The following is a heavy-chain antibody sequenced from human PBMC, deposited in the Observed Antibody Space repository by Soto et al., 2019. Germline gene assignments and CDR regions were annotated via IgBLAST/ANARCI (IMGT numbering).Heavy chain of an antibody. J-gene: IGHJ4*02. D-gene: IGHD1-26*01. V-gene: IGHV4-31*03. CDR1: GGSLSSGGYF. Sequence: QVHLQESGPGLVKPSQTLSLTCSVSGGSLSSGGYFWSWIRQHPGKGLEWLGYIYHSGSTYYNPSLKSRATISVDTSKNHFSPKLTSVTAPDTAVYFCARGAVAGFDFWGQGILVTVSS. CDR2: IYHSGST. CDR3: ARGAVAGFDF.